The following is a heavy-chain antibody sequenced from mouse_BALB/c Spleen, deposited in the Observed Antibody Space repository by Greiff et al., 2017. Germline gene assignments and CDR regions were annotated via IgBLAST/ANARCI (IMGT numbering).Heavy chain of an antibody. CDR1: GYTFTSYW. Sequence: VQLQQSGAELAKPGASVKMSCKASGYTFTSYWMHWVKQRPGQGLEWIGYINPCTGYTEYNQKFKDKATLTADKSSSTAYMQLSSLTSEDSAVYYSERWYDAMDYWGEGTAVTVSS. J-gene: IGHJ4*01. CDR3: ERWYDAMDY. CDR2: INPCTGYT. V-gene: IGHV1-7*01.